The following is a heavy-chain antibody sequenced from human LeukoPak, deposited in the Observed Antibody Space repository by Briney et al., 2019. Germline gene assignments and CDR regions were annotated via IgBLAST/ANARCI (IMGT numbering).Heavy chain of an antibody. J-gene: IGHJ4*02. Sequence: GGSLRLSCAASGFTFSSYAMSWVRRAPGKGLEWVSSISNSGGRTFYTDSVKGRFTISRDNSKITLYLQMNSLRAEDTAVYYCAKSYNGYESKPDYWGQGTLVTVSS. V-gene: IGHV3-23*01. CDR1: GFTFSSYA. CDR2: ISNSGGRT. CDR3: AKSYNGYESKPDY. D-gene: IGHD5-12*01.